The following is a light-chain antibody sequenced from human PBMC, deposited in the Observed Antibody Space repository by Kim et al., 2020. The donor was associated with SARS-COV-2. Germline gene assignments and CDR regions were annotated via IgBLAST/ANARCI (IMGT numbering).Light chain of an antibody. J-gene: IGKJ5*01. Sequence: LSPGETATLAFRASQSVSTSLAWYQQRPGQAPRLLNHGASSRTTGIPDRFSGSGSGTDFTLTIGRLEPEDFTVYYCQQYGNSPSTFGQGTRLEIK. CDR1: QSVSTS. CDR2: GAS. V-gene: IGKV3-20*01. CDR3: QQYGNSPST.